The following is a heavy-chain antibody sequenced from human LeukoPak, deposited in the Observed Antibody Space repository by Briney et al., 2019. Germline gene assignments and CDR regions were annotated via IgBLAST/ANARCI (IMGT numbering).Heavy chain of an antibody. D-gene: IGHD3/OR15-3a*01. Sequence: GGSLRLSCAASGFTFSSYAMHWVRQAPGKGPEWVAVISYDGSNKYYADSVKGRFTISRDNSKNTLYLQMNSLRAEDTAVYYCARASDSKAPLVYWGQGTLVTVSS. CDR1: GFTFSSYA. CDR3: ARASDSKAPLVY. J-gene: IGHJ4*02. CDR2: ISYDGSNK. V-gene: IGHV3-30-3*01.